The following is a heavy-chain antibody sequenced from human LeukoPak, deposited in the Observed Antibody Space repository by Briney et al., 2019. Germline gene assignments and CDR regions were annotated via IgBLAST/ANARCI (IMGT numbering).Heavy chain of an antibody. J-gene: IGHJ4*02. V-gene: IGHV4-59*08. Sequence: SETLSLTCTVSGASISSYYWSWIRQPPGKGLEWIGYIYDSGSTNYNPSLKSRVTISLDTSMNLFSLKLSSVTAADTAVYYCASLTGTARGYWGQGTLVTVSS. CDR1: GASISSYY. CDR2: IYDSGST. CDR3: ASLTGTARGY. D-gene: IGHD1-7*01.